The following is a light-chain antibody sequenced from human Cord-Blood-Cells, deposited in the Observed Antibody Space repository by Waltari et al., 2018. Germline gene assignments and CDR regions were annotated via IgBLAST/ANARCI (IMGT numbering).Light chain of an antibody. Sequence: EIVMTQSRATLSVSPGERATLSCRASQSVSSNLAWYQQKPGQAPRLIIYGASTRATGIPARFSGSGSGTEFTRTISNLQSEDFAVYYCQQYNNLLSFTFGPVTKVDIK. J-gene: IGKJ3*01. CDR2: GAS. CDR1: QSVSSN. V-gene: IGKV3-15*01. CDR3: QQYNNLLSFT.